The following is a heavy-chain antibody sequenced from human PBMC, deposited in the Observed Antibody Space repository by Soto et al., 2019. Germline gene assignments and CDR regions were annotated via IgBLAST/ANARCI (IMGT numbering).Heavy chain of an antibody. D-gene: IGHD1-7*01. J-gene: IGHJ4*02. CDR2: NSPGGST. CDR1: GGSVSGHY. Sequence: QVQLQQWGAGLLKPSETLSLTCAVYGGSVSGHYCTWIRQTPGKGLEWIGENSPGGSTNYNPSLQSRVTVSVDTSKNQFSLRLTSVTAADTAVYFCARGRGGLHRTAELHSWGQGTLVTVSS. CDR3: ARGRGGLHRTAELHS. V-gene: IGHV4-34*01.